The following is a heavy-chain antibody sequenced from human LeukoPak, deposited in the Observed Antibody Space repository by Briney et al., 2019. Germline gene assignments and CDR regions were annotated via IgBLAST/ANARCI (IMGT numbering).Heavy chain of an antibody. V-gene: IGHV4-4*02. D-gene: IGHD2-2*01. J-gene: IGHJ5*02. CDR2: MHHSGRT. CDR1: GASISSTNW. CDR3: ARAQEGCSRASCYLEP. Sequence: PSGTLSLTCAISGASISSTNWWIWVRQPPGKGLESIGEMHHSGRTNYNPSLKSRITISVDKSKNQVFLRLNSVAAADTALYYCARAQEGCSRASCYLEPWGQGTLVTVSS.